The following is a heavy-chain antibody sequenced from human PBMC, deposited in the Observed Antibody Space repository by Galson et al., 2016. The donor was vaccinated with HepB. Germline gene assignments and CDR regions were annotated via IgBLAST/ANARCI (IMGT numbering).Heavy chain of an antibody. CDR1: GITFNTYN. Sequence: SLRLSCAASGITFNTYNMVWVRQAPGKGLVWVSRINRDESSTSYADYVKGRFTISRDNAKNTLYLQMNSLRAEDTAVYYCARDPSYYSGMDVWGQGTTVTVSS. CDR3: ARDPSYYSGMDV. CDR2: INRDESST. J-gene: IGHJ6*02. V-gene: IGHV3-74*01.